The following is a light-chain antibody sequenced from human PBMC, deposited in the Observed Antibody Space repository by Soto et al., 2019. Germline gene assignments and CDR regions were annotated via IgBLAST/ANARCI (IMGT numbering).Light chain of an antibody. CDR3: SSSTSSNTLV. J-gene: IGLJ3*02. V-gene: IGLV2-14*01. Sequence: QSALTQPPSASGSPGQSITISCTGGKNDIGSSDYVSWYQQHPGKAPKLIIYGVSNRPSGTSDRFSGSKSGNTASLTISGLQADDEADYYCSSSTSSNTLVFGGGTKLTVL. CDR1: KNDIGSSDY. CDR2: GVS.